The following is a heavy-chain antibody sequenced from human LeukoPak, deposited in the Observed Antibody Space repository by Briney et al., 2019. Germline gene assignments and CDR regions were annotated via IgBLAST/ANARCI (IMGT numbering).Heavy chain of an antibody. J-gene: IGHJ4*02. V-gene: IGHV3-30*02. CDR3: AREQRGYSLNFDY. D-gene: IGHD5-18*01. CDR2: IRYDGSNK. CDR1: GFTFSSYG. Sequence: GGSLRLSCAASGFTFSSYGMHWVRQAPGKGLEWVAFIRYDGSNKYYADSVKGRFTISRDNSKNTLYLQMNSLRAEDTAVYYCAREQRGYSLNFDYWGQGTLVTVSS.